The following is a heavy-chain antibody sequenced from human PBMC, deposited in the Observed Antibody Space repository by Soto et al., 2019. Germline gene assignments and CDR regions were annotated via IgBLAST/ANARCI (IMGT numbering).Heavy chain of an antibody. CDR3: ARQREYDYVWGSYRYSYFDY. V-gene: IGHV5-51*01. CDR2: IYPGDSDT. J-gene: IGHJ4*02. CDR1: GYSFTSYW. Sequence: GESLKISCKGSGYSFTSYWIGWVRQMPGKGLEWMGIIYPGDSDTRYSPSFQGQVTISADKSISTAYLQWSSLKASDTAMYYCARQREYDYVWGSYRYSYFDYWGQGTLVTVSS. D-gene: IGHD3-16*02.